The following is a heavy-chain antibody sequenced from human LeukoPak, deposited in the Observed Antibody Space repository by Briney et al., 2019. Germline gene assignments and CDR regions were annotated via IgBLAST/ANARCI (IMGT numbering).Heavy chain of an antibody. D-gene: IGHD1-26*01. J-gene: IGHJ4*02. CDR2: ISSSSSYI. Sequence: PGGSLRLSRAASGFTFSSYSMNWVRQAPGKGLEWVSSISSSSSYIYYADSVKGRFTISRDNAKNSLYLQMNSLRAEDTAVYYCAREEYSGSYYFDYWGQGTLVTVSS. CDR3: AREEYSGSYYFDY. V-gene: IGHV3-21*01. CDR1: GFTFSSYS.